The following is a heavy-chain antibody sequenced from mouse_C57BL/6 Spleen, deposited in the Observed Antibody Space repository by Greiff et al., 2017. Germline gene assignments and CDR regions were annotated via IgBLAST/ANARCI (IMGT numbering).Heavy chain of an antibody. V-gene: IGHV1-80*01. Sequence: VMLVESGAELVKPGASVKISCKASGYAFSSYWMNWVKQRPGKGLEWIGQIYPGDGDTNYNGKFKGKATLTADKSSSTAYMQLSSLTSEDSAVYFCAREGDGAWFAYWGQGTLVTVSA. J-gene: IGHJ3*01. D-gene: IGHD3-3*01. CDR1: GYAFSSYW. CDR3: AREGDGAWFAY. CDR2: IYPGDGDT.